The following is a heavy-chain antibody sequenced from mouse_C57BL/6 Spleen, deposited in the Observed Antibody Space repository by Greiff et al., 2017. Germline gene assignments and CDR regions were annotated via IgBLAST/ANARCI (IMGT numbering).Heavy chain of an antibody. CDR2: ISSGSSTI. CDR3: ARREAMDY. J-gene: IGHJ4*01. CDR1: GFTFSDYG. Sequence: EVQLVESGGGLVKPGGSLKLSCAASGFTFSDYGMHWVRQAPEKGLEWVAYISSGSSTINSADTVKGRFTISTDNAKNTLFLQMTSLRSEDTAMYYCARREAMDYWGQGTSVTVSS. V-gene: IGHV5-17*01.